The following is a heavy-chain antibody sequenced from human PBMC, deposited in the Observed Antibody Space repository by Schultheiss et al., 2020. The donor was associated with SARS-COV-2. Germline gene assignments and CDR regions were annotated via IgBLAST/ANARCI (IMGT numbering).Heavy chain of an antibody. D-gene: IGHD4-23*01. J-gene: IGHJ3*02. CDR2: IYYSGST. Sequence: SETLSLTCTVSGGSISSGGYYWSWIRQHPGKGLEWIGYIYYSGSTYYNPSLKSLVTISVDTSKNQFSLKLSSVTAADTAVYYCARGAYGGKRLEAFDIWGQGTMVTVSS. CDR3: ARGAYGGKRLEAFDI. V-gene: IGHV4-31*01. CDR1: GGSISSGGYY.